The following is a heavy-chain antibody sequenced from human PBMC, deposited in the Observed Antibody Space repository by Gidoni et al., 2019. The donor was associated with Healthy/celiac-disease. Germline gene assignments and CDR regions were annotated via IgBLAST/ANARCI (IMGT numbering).Heavy chain of an antibody. CDR3: ARAEGSYYDFWSGYYGAYYYYMDV. Sequence: VQLVESGGGLVQPGGSLRLSCAASGFIFSSYWMHWVRHAPGKGLVWVSRINSDGSSTSYADSVKGRFTISRDNAKNTLYLQMNSLRAEDTAVYYCARAEGSYYDFWSGYYGAYYYYMDVWGKGTTVTVSS. J-gene: IGHJ6*03. CDR2: INSDGSST. V-gene: IGHV3-74*01. D-gene: IGHD3-3*01. CDR1: GFIFSSYW.